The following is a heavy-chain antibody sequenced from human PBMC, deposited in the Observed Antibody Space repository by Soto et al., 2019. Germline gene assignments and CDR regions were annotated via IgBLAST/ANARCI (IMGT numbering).Heavy chain of an antibody. CDR3: ARHKESYYKEHFPY. J-gene: IGHJ4*02. CDR2: IYYSGRT. Sequence: PPETLSLTCTVSGGSISSYYWSWIRQPPGQGLEWIGCIYYSGRTNYNPSLKSRVTISVDTSKNQFSLRLRSVTAADTAVYYCARHKESYYKEHFPYWGKGALVTVSS. V-gene: IGHV4-59*08. D-gene: IGHD3-10*01. CDR1: GGSISSYY.